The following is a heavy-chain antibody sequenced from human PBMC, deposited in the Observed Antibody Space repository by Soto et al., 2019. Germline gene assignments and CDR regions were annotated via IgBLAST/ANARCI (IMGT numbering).Heavy chain of an antibody. CDR1: GITLNNSG. CDR3: VKDRVPGAYGHYYGMDV. J-gene: IGHJ6*02. Sequence: QVQLVESGGGVVQPGRSLRLSCRVSGITLNNSGIHWVRQAPGKGLEWMAGISHDGSEQYYADSMKGRLNISRDNSKNTVSLQMNSLRGEDTAIYYCVKDRVPGAYGHYYGMDVWGQGTTVTVSS. V-gene: IGHV3-30*18. CDR2: ISHDGSEQ. D-gene: IGHD5-12*01.